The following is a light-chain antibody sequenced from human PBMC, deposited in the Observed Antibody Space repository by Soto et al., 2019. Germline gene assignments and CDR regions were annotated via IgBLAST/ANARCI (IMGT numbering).Light chain of an antibody. CDR3: LLYFGSAQV. V-gene: IGLV7-43*01. J-gene: IGLJ3*02. Sequence: QAVVTQEPSLTVSPGGTVTLTCASSTGAVTSVSYPNWVQQKPGQAPRALIYSTSNSHSWTPARFSGSLLGGKAALTLSGVQPEDEAVYYCLLYFGSAQVFRGGTKLTVL. CDR2: STS. CDR1: TGAVTSVSY.